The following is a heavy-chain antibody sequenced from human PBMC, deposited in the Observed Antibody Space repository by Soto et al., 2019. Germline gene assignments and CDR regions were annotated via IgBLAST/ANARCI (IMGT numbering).Heavy chain of an antibody. V-gene: IGHV6-1*01. CDR2: TYYRSKWYN. CDR3: AAQYTYYDILTGYFPHFDY. Sequence: TLSLTCAISGDSVSSNSAAWNWIRQSPSRGLEWLGRTYYRSKWYNDYAVSVKSRITINPDTSKNQFSLQLNSVTPEDTAVYYCAAQYTYYDILTGYFPHFDYWGQGTLVTVSS. J-gene: IGHJ4*02. D-gene: IGHD3-9*01. CDR1: GDSVSSNSAA.